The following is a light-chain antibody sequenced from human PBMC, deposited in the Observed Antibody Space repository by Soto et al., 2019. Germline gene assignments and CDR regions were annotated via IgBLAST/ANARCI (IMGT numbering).Light chain of an antibody. CDR2: AAS. J-gene: IGKJ1*01. V-gene: IGKV1D-8*01. Sequence: VIWMTQSPSLLSASTGDRVTISFRISQGISSYLAWYQQKPGKAPELLIYAASTLQSGVPSRFSGSGSGTDFTLTISCLQSEDFATYYCQQYYSFPWTFGQGTKVEIK. CDR3: QQYYSFPWT. CDR1: QGISSY.